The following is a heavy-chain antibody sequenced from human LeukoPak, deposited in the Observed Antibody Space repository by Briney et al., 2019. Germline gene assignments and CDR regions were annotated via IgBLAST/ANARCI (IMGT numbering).Heavy chain of an antibody. CDR3: ARSGGPGNHFFDY. Sequence: PGGSLRLSCAASGFTFSSYAMSWVRQAPRKGLEWVSTSSDTTYYTDSVRGRFTISRDTSKNTLYLQMNSLGAADTAVYYCARSGGPGNHFFDYWGQGALVTVSS. V-gene: IGHV3-23*01. CDR2: SSDTT. D-gene: IGHD4-23*01. J-gene: IGHJ4*02. CDR1: GFTFSSYA.